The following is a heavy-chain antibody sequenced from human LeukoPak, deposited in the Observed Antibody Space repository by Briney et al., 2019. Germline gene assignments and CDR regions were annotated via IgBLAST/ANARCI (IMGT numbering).Heavy chain of an antibody. V-gene: IGHV3-13*01. CDR1: GFTFSSYD. J-gene: IGHJ6*03. CDR2: IGTAGDT. CDR3: ARGADFGYSYGGYYYMDV. D-gene: IGHD5-18*01. Sequence: GGSLRLSCADSGFTFSSYDMHWVRQATGKGLEWVSAIGTAGDTYYPDSVKGRFTISRENAKNSLYLQMNSLRAGDTAVYYCARGADFGYSYGGYYYMDVWGKGTTVTVSS.